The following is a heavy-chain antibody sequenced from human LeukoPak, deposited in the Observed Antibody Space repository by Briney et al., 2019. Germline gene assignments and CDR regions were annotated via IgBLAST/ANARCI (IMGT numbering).Heavy chain of an antibody. Sequence: GGSLRLSCGASGFTVSNKYMSWVRQAPGKGLEWVANIKQDGSEKYYVDSVKGRFTISRDNAKNSLYLQMNSLRAEDTAVYYCARDPRYYGSGSYSWGQGTLVTVSS. V-gene: IGHV3-7*01. J-gene: IGHJ4*02. D-gene: IGHD3-10*01. CDR2: IKQDGSEK. CDR3: ARDPRYYGSGSYS. CDR1: GFTVSNKY.